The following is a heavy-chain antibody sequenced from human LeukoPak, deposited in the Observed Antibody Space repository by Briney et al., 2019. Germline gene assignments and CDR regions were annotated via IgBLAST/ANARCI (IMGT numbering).Heavy chain of an antibody. CDR3: AGVAGGSSDY. V-gene: IGHV4-38-2*01. J-gene: IGHJ4*02. Sequence: SETLSLTCAVSGYSISSGYYWGWIRQPPGKGLEWIGSSYHTGNTDYNPSLKSRVTVSVDTSKNQFSLTLSSVTAADTAVYYCAGVAGGSSDYWGQGTLVTVSS. CDR2: SYHTGNT. CDR1: GYSISSGYY. D-gene: IGHD2-15*01.